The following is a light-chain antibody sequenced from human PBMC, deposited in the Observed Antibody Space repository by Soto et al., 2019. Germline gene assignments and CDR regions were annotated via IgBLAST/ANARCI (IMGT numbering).Light chain of an antibody. J-gene: IGKJ2*01. CDR2: AAS. V-gene: IGKV1-27*01. Sequence: DIQMTQSPSSLSASVGDRVTITCRASQDISNYLAWYQQKPGKVPKLLIYAASTLQSGVPSRFIGSGSGTDFTLTVSSLQPEDAATYYCQKYVDAPKTFGQGTKLEIK. CDR3: QKYVDAPKT. CDR1: QDISNY.